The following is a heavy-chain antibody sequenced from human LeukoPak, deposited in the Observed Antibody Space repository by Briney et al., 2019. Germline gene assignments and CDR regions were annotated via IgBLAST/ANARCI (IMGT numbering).Heavy chain of an antibody. CDR1: GLTFSSYS. V-gene: IGHV3-48*04. CDR3: ARDAYDSSGYYRWFDP. D-gene: IGHD3-22*01. J-gene: IGHJ5*02. CDR2: ISSSSSTI. Sequence: GGSLRLSCAASGLTFSSYSMNWVRQAPGKGLEWVSYISSSSSTIYYADSVKGRFTISRDNAKNSLYLQMNSLRAEDTAVYYCARDAYDSSGYYRWFDPWGQGTLVTVSS.